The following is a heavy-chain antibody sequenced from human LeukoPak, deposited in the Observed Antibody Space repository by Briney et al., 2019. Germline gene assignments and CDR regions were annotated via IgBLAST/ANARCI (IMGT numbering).Heavy chain of an antibody. J-gene: IGHJ4*02. Sequence: SETLSLTCAVYGGSFSGYYWSWIRQPPGKGLEWNGEINHSGSTNYNPSLKSRVTISVDTSKNQFSLRLSSVTAADTALYFCARRAGLHSLDYWDQGTLVTVSS. CDR2: INHSGST. D-gene: IGHD5/OR15-5a*01. CDR3: ARRAGLHSLDY. CDR1: GGSFSGYY. V-gene: IGHV4-34*01.